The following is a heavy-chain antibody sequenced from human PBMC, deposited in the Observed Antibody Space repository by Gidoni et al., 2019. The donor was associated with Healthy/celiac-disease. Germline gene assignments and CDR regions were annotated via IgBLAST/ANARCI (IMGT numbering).Heavy chain of an antibody. CDR2: IYYSGST. Sequence: QLQLQESGPGLVKPSETLSLTCTVSGGSISSSSYYWGWIRQPPGKGLEWIGSIYYSGSTYYNPSLKSRVTISVDTSKNQFSLKLSSVTAADTAVYYCARLGSYYYYMDVWGKGTTVTVSS. D-gene: IGHD3-16*01. CDR1: GGSISSSSYY. J-gene: IGHJ6*03. CDR3: ARLGSYYYYMDV. V-gene: IGHV4-39*01.